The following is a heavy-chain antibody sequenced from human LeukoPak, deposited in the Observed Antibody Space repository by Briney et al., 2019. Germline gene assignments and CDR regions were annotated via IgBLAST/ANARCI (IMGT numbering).Heavy chain of an antibody. CDR3: ARHQGGDYYDSSGYYGY. Sequence: ASVKVSCKASGYTFTSYGISWVQQAPGQGLEWMGWISAYNGNTNYAQKLQGRVTMTTDTSTSTAYMELRSLRSDDTAVYYCARHQGGDYYDSSGYYGYWGQGTLVTVSS. V-gene: IGHV1-18*01. D-gene: IGHD3-22*01. CDR1: GYTFTSYG. J-gene: IGHJ4*02. CDR2: ISAYNGNT.